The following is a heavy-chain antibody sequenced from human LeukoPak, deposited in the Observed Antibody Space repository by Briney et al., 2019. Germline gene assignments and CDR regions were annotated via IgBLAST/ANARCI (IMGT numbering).Heavy chain of an antibody. V-gene: IGHV3-30-3*01. Sequence: GGSLRLSCAASGFTFSSYAMHWVRQAPGKGLEWVAVISYDGSNKYYADSVKGRFTISRDNSKNTLYLQMNSLRAEDTAVYYCAXKSPAVAGSLYWGQGTLVTV. CDR3: AXKSPAVAGSLY. CDR2: ISYDGSNK. J-gene: IGHJ4*02. D-gene: IGHD6-19*01. CDR1: GFTFSSYA.